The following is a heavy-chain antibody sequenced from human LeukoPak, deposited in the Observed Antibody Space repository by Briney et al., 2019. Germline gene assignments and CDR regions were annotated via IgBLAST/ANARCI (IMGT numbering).Heavy chain of an antibody. CDR1: GFTVSSQW. Sequence: GGSLRLSCAASGFTVSSQWMHWVRQVPGKGLVWVARINEDGSSIIYADSVKGRFAISSDIAENTIYLLMNSLRVEDTAIYYCIRSSGWPDSWGQGTLVTVSS. V-gene: IGHV3-74*01. J-gene: IGHJ5*01. CDR2: INEDGSSI. D-gene: IGHD6-19*01. CDR3: IRSSGWPDS.